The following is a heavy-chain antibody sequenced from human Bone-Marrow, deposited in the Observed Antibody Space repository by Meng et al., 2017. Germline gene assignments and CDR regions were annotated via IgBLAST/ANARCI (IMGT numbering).Heavy chain of an antibody. CDR1: GFTFSNYW. J-gene: IGHJ4*02. Sequence: GESLKISCAASGFTFSNYWMHWVRQVPGKGLVWVSRIDNEGSYTNYADSVKGRFSISRDNGKNTLYLQMNSLRVEDTAVYYCARGYYDSSGYYYLPNTDYWGQGTLVTVSS. CDR2: IDNEGSYT. D-gene: IGHD3-22*01. CDR3: ARGYYDSSGYYYLPNTDY. V-gene: IGHV3-74*01.